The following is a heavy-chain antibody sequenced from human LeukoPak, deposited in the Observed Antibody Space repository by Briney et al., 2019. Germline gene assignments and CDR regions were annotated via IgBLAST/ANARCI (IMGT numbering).Heavy chain of an antibody. CDR3: ARDGYNYVNGFDY. CDR2: IKEDGSEK. Sequence: PGGSLRLSCVGSGFTFSSYWMSWVRQAPGKGLEWVANIKEDGSEKYYVDSVKGRFTISRDNANKSLYLQMNSLRAEDTAVYYCARDGYNYVNGFDYWGQGTLVTVSS. CDR1: GFTFSSYW. D-gene: IGHD5-18*01. V-gene: IGHV3-7*01. J-gene: IGHJ4*02.